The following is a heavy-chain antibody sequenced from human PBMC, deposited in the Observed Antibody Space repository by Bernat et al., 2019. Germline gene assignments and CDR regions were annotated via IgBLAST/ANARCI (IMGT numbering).Heavy chain of an antibody. CDR3: AKDTLTDYHLWGSYRPRY. CDR2: ITGSAGTT. Sequence: EVQLVESGGGLVQPGGSLRLSCIDSGFTFTTFAMSWVRQAPGKGLEWVSAITGSAGTTYYADSVKGRFTISRDNSKSALFLQMNSLRAEDTAVYYCAKDTLTDYHLWGSYRPRYWGQGTLVTVSS. CDR1: GFTFTTFA. J-gene: IGHJ4*02. V-gene: IGHV3-23*04. D-gene: IGHD3-16*02.